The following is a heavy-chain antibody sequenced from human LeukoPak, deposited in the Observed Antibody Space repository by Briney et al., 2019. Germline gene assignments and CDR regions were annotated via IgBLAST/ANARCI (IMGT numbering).Heavy chain of an antibody. V-gene: IGHV3-30*18. D-gene: IGHD3-22*01. CDR2: ISYDGSNK. Sequence: PGGSLRLSCAASGFTFSRFWMTWVRQAPGKGLEWVALISYDGSNKYYADSVKGRFTISRDNSKNTLYLQMNSLTAEDTAVYYCAKDRNDTQKGLYYFDYWGQGTLVTVSS. J-gene: IGHJ4*02. CDR1: GFTFSRFW. CDR3: AKDRNDTQKGLYYFDY.